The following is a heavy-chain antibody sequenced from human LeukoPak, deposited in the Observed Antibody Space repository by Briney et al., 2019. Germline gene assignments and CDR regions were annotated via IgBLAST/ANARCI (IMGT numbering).Heavy chain of an antibody. J-gene: IGHJ4*02. CDR2: INPNSGGT. Sequence: ASVKVSCKASGYTFTGYYMHWVRQAPGQGLEWMGWINPNSGGTNYAQMFQGRVTMTRDTSISTAYMELSRMRSDDTAVYYCARDSQWLVRATDTVDYWGQGTLVTVSS. CDR3: ARDSQWLVRATDTVDY. CDR1: GYTFTGYY. V-gene: IGHV1-2*02. D-gene: IGHD6-19*01.